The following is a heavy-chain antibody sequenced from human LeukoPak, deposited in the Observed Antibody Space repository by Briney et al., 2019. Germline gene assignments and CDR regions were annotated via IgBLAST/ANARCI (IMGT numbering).Heavy chain of an antibody. CDR3: ARDVSCSSTSCYPFHY. V-gene: IGHV1-18*01. J-gene: IGHJ4*02. CDR2: ISAYNGNT. Sequence: ASVKVSCKASGYTCTSYGISWVRQAPGQGLEWMGWISAYNGNTNYAQKLQGRVTMTTDTSTSTAYMELRSLRSDDTAVYYCARDVSCSSTSCYPFHYWGQGTLVTVSS. CDR1: GYTCTSYG. D-gene: IGHD2-2*01.